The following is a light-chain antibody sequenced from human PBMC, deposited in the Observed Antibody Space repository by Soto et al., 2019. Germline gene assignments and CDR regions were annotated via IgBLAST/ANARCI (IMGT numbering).Light chain of an antibody. V-gene: IGKV3-15*01. CDR3: QLYNDGPLT. CDR1: KIVNSN. CDR2: GAS. Sequence: EIVMTQSPATLSVSPGERATLSCRASKIVNSNLAWYQQKPGQAPRLVIYGASTRGNGVPARFSGSESGTACTLTIISLQSEDFAVYYCQLYNDGPLTYGGGTKVEI. J-gene: IGKJ4*01.